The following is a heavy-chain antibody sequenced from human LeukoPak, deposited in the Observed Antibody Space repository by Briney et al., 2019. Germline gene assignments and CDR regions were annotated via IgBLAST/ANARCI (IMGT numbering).Heavy chain of an antibody. D-gene: IGHD6-19*01. Sequence: ASVQVSCKAPGYTFTGYYMHWVRQAPGQGLEWMGRINPNSGGTNYAQKFQGRVTMTRDTSISTAYMELSRLRSDDTAVYYCARVRSPIAVAGTRFDYWGQGTLVTVSS. CDR1: GYTFTGYY. CDR3: ARVRSPIAVAGTRFDY. CDR2: INPNSGGT. V-gene: IGHV1-2*06. J-gene: IGHJ4*02.